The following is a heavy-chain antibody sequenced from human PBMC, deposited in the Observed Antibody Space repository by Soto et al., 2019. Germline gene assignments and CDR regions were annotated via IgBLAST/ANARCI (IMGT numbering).Heavy chain of an antibody. V-gene: IGHV3-30-3*01. D-gene: IGHD3-10*01. CDR1: GFTFSSYA. CDR2: ISYDGSNK. J-gene: IGHJ6*02. CDR3: ARDLGGSGSYSDGHYYYYGMDV. Sequence: GGSLRLSCAASGFTFSSYAMHWVRQAPGKGLEWVAVISYDGSNKYYADSVKGRFTISRDNSKNTLYLQMNSLRAEDTAVYYCARDLGGSGSYSDGHYYYYGMDVWGQGTTVTVSS.